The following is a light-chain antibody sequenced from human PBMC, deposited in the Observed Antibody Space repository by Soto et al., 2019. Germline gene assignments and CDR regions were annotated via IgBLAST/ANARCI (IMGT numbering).Light chain of an antibody. CDR2: DAX. V-gene: IGKV1-5*01. CDR1: QNIGAW. J-gene: IGKJ1*01. CDR3: QQSNTYPWT. Sequence: DIQMTQSPSTLSASVGDRVXXXXXARQNIGAWLAWYQQKPGKAPKLLIFDAXSXQXGVXSRFSGSGSGTEFTLTISSLQAEDVATYYCQQSNTYPWTFGQGTKVDIK.